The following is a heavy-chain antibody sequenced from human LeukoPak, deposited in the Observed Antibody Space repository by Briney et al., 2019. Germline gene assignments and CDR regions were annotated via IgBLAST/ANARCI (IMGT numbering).Heavy chain of an antibody. J-gene: IGHJ4*02. D-gene: IGHD6-13*01. Sequence: PSETLSLTCTVSGGSINNYYWSWIRQPPRKGLEWIGYISYSGSTNYNPSVKSRVLISLDTSKNQLSLSLSSVTAADTAVYYCARLYGSSWPDYWGQGTLVTVSS. CDR2: ISYSGST. CDR1: GGSINNYY. CDR3: ARLYGSSWPDY. V-gene: IGHV4-59*08.